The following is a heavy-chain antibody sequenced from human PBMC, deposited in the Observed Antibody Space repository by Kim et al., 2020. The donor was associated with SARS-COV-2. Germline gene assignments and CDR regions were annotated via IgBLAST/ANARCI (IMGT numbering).Heavy chain of an antibody. J-gene: IGHJ4*02. CDR1: GGSISSYY. D-gene: IGHD6-13*01. V-gene: IGHV4-59*01. CDR3: ARDQENSLFDY. Sequence: SETLSLTCTVSGGSISSYYWSWIRQPPGKGLEWIGYIYYSGSTNYNPSLKSRVTISVDTSKNQFSLKLSSVTAADTAVYYCARDQENSLFDYWGQGTLVTISS. CDR2: IYYSGST.